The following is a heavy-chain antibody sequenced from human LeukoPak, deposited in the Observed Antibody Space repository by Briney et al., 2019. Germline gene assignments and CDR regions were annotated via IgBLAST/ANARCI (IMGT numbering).Heavy chain of an antibody. Sequence: SETLSLTCTVSGGSISSSSHYWGWIRQPPGKGLEWIGSIYYSGSTYYNPSLKSRVTISVDTSKSQFSLRLSSVTAADTAVFYCARADCTSTSCYGVISYNWFDPWGQGTLVTVSS. CDR1: GGSISSSSHY. CDR3: ARADCTSTSCYGVISYNWFDP. CDR2: IYYSGST. D-gene: IGHD2-2*01. J-gene: IGHJ5*02. V-gene: IGHV4-39*07.